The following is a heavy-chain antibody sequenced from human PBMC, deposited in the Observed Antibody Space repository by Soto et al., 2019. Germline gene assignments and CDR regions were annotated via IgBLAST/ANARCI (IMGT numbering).Heavy chain of an antibody. CDR3: ARDEGYGDSLYYYYGMDV. D-gene: IGHD4-17*01. Sequence: GGSLRLSCAASGFTFSSYGMHWVRQAPGKGLEWVAVIWYDGSNKYYADSVKGRFTISRDNSKNTLYLQMNSLRAEDTAVYYCARDEGYGDSLYYYYGMDVWGQGTTVTVSS. J-gene: IGHJ6*02. CDR1: GFTFSSYG. CDR2: IWYDGSNK. V-gene: IGHV3-33*01.